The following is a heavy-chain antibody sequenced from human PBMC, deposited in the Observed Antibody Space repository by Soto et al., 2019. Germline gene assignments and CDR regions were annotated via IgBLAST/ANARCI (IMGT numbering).Heavy chain of an antibody. J-gene: IGHJ6*03. CDR1: GFSLSTSGVG. CDR3: AHSVSITMVRGVRYYYYYNMDV. V-gene: IGHV2-5*02. Sequence: QITLKESGPTLVKPTPTLTLTCTFSGFSLSTSGVGVGWIRQPPGKALVWRALIYWDDDKRYSPSLKSRLTITKDTSKNQVVLTMTNMDPVDTATYYCAHSVSITMVRGVRYYYYYNMDVWGKGTTVTVSS. CDR2: IYWDDDK. D-gene: IGHD3-10*01.